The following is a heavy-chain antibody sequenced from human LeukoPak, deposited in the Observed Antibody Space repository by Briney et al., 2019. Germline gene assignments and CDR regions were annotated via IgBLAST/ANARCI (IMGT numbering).Heavy chain of an antibody. J-gene: IGHJ4*02. Sequence: GGSLRLSCAASGFTFSSYAMSWVRQAPGKGPEWVSAISGSGGSTYYADSVKGRFTISRDNSKNTLYLQMNSLRAEDTAIYYCTRVGYIDEGIDYWGQGTLVTVSS. V-gene: IGHV3-23*01. D-gene: IGHD5-24*01. CDR2: ISGSGGST. CDR1: GFTFSSYA. CDR3: TRVGYIDEGIDY.